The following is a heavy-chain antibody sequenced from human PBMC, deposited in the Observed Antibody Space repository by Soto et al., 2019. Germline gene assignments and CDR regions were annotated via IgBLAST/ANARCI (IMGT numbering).Heavy chain of an antibody. CDR1: GYTFINYD. V-gene: IGHV1-18*01. D-gene: IGHD1-20*01. CDR2: SSPYNGNT. Sequence: ASVKVSCKASGYTFINYDISWLRQAPGQGLEWMGWSSPYNGNTNYAHTFQGRVTMTADTPASSGYMELRSLRSDDTAVYFCARGRITDLGTFDYWGQGTLVTVSS. J-gene: IGHJ4*02. CDR3: ARGRITDLGTFDY.